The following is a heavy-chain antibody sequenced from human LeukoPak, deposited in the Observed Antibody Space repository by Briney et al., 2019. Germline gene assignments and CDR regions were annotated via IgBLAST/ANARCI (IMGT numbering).Heavy chain of an antibody. CDR1: GFTFSSYA. CDR3: ARGHGDYAFDY. Sequence: GGSLRLSCAASGFTFSSYAMHWVRQAPGKGLEYVSAISSNGGSTYYANSVKGRFTISRDNSKNTLYLQMGSLRAEDMAVYYCARGHGDYAFDYWGRGTLVTVSS. D-gene: IGHD4-17*01. J-gene: IGHJ4*02. CDR2: ISSNGGST. V-gene: IGHV3-64*01.